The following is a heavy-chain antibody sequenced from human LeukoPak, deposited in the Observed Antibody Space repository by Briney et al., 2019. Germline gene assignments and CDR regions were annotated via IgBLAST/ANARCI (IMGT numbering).Heavy chain of an antibody. CDR1: GYTFTGYY. J-gene: IGHJ3*02. D-gene: IGHD2-2*01. CDR2: INPNSGGT. V-gene: IGHV1-2*02. Sequence: ASVKVSCKASGYTFTGYYMHWVRQAPGQGLEWMGWINPNSGGTNYAQKFQGRVTMTRDTSISTAYMELSRLRSDDTAVYYCARAWSGVPAGLRANDAFDIWGQGTMVTVSS. CDR3: ARAWSGVPAGLRANDAFDI.